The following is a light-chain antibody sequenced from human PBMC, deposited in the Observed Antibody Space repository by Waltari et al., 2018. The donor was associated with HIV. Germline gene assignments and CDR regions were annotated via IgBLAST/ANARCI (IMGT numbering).Light chain of an antibody. Sequence: QSALTQPPSVSGSPGQSVTISCTGTSSDVGSYNRVSWYQQPPGTAPKLMIYEVSNRPSGVPDRFSWSKSGNTASLTISGLQAEDEADYYCSSYTSSSTLFGGGTKLTVL. CDR1: SSDVGSYNR. V-gene: IGLV2-18*02. J-gene: IGLJ2*01. CDR2: EVS. CDR3: SSYTSSSTL.